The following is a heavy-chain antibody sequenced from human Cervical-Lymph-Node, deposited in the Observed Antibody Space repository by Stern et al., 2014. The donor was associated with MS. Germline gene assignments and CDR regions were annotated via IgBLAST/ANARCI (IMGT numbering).Heavy chain of an antibody. V-gene: IGHV1-18*01. D-gene: IGHD2-15*01. CDR1: SYTFTSYG. J-gene: IGHJ3*02. CDR2: ISAYNDTT. Sequence: VQLVQSGAEVKKPGASVKVSCKASSYTFTSYGIRLGRQGPGKGLEWMGWISAYNDTTNYAQKLQGRVTIATDTSTSTAYMELRSLRTDDTDVYYCARGLLGSENAFDIWGQGTMVTVSS. CDR3: ARGLLGSENAFDI.